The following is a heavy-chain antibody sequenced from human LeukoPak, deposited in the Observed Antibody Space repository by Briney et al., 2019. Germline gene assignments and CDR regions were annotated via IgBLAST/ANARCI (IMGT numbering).Heavy chain of an antibody. CDR3: ARSKKDYDFWSGSYYNWFDP. CDR1: GFTFSSYA. J-gene: IGHJ5*02. Sequence: GGSLRLSCAASGFTFSSYAMSWVRQAPGKGLEWVSAISGSGGSTYYADSVKGRLTISRDNAKNSLYLQMNSLRAEDTAVYYCARSKKDYDFWSGSYYNWFDPWGQGTLVTVSS. D-gene: IGHD3-3*01. CDR2: ISGSGGST. V-gene: IGHV3-23*01.